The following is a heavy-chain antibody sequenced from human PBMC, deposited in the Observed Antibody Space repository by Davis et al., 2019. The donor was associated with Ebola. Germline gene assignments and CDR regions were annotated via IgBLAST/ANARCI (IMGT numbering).Heavy chain of an antibody. V-gene: IGHV1-69*13. CDR2: IIPIFGTA. J-gene: IGHJ6*02. D-gene: IGHD5-18*01. CDR3: ARDKGYSYGYRYYYYGMDV. CDR1: GGTFSSYA. Sequence: AASVKVSCKASGGTFSSYAISWVRQAPGQGLEWMGGIIPIFGTANYAQKFQGRVTITADESTSTAYMQLSSLRSEDTAVYYCARDKGYSYGYRYYYYGMDVWGQGTTVTVSS.